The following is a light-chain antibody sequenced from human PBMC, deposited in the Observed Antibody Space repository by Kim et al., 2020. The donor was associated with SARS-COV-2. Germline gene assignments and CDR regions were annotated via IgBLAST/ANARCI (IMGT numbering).Light chain of an antibody. V-gene: IGKV1-12*01. CDR2: GAS. CDR3: QQALTFPLT. Sequence: DVQMTQSPSSVSASVGDTVSITCRASQRCSTYLSWYQQKPGKAPRLLIYGASSLNDGVPSRLSGSGSVTDFTLTITNLQPEYFATYISQQALTFPLTFCGGTKVDIK. CDR1: QRCSTY. J-gene: IGKJ4*01.